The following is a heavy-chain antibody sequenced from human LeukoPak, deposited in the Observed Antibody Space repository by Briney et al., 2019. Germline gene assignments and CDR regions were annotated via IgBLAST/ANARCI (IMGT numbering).Heavy chain of an antibody. V-gene: IGHV3-21*01. J-gene: IGHJ4*02. CDR2: ISTRSSYL. D-gene: IGHD2-15*01. Sequence: NPGGSLRLSCAASGFTFSNYDMNWVRQAPGKGLEWVSSISTRSSYLKYANSVKGRFTISRDDAKNSVYLQINSLRAEDTAVYYCARGRGWELPFDYWGQGTLVTVSS. CDR3: ARGRGWELPFDY. CDR1: GFTFSNYD.